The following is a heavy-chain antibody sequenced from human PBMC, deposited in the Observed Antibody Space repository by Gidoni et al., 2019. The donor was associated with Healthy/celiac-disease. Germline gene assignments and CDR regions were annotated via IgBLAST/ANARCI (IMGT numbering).Heavy chain of an antibody. V-gene: IGHV3-73*02. CDR2: IRSKANSYAT. Sequence: EVQLVESGGGLVQPGGPLTLACAASGFTFSGSAMHWVRQASGKGLEWVGRIRSKANSYATAYAASVKGRFTISRDDSKNTAYLQMNSLKTEDTAVYYCTRGYCSGGSCYFLDYWGQGTLVTVSS. D-gene: IGHD2-15*01. J-gene: IGHJ4*02. CDR3: TRGYCSGGSCYFLDY. CDR1: GFTFSGSA.